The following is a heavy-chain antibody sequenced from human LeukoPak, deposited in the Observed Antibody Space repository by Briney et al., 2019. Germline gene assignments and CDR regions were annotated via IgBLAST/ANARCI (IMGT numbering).Heavy chain of an antibody. Sequence: GGSLRLSCAASGFTFNTYTMNWVRQAPGKGLEWVSSITASSTAIYSAASVKGRFTISRDNAKNFLYLQMNSLRAEDTAVYYCARTYYDILTGYNPYFDYWGQGILVTVSS. D-gene: IGHD3-9*01. J-gene: IGHJ4*02. CDR1: GFTFNTYT. CDR2: ITASSTAI. CDR3: ARTYYDILTGYNPYFDY. V-gene: IGHV3-21*01.